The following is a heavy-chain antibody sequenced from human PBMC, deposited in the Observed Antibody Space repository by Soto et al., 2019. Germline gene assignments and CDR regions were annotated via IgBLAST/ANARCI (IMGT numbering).Heavy chain of an antibody. J-gene: IGHJ6*02. V-gene: IGHV1-18*01. CDR2: IGAYNGNT. CDR1: GYTFTSYG. Sequence: ASVKVSCKASGYTFTSYGISWVRQAPGQGLEWMGWIGAYNGNTNYAQKLQGRVTMTTDTSTSTAYMELRSLRSDDTAVYYCARVGVGSYDILTGYYYYYYGMDVWGQGTTVTVSS. D-gene: IGHD3-9*01. CDR3: ARVGVGSYDILTGYYYYYYGMDV.